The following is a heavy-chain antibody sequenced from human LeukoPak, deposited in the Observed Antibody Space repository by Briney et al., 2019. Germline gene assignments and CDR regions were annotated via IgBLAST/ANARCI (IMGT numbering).Heavy chain of an antibody. J-gene: IGHJ3*02. CDR3: TSDILTGPLSPHDAFDI. V-gene: IGHV3-30*03. CDR2: ISYDGSNK. Sequence: GGSLRLSCAASGFTFSSYGMHWVRQAPGKGLEWVAVISYDGSNKYYADSVKGRFTISRDNSKNTLYLQMNSLKTEDTAVYYCTSDILTGPLSPHDAFDIWGQGTMVTVSS. CDR1: GFTFSSYG. D-gene: IGHD3-9*01.